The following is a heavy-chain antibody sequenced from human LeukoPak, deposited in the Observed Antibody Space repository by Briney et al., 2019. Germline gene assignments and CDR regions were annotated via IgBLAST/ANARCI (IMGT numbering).Heavy chain of an antibody. CDR1: GYTFTTYY. J-gene: IGHJ6*02. CDR2: INPSVT. CDR3: ARGSGGLDV. Sequence: GASVKVSCKASGYTFTTYYMHWVRQAPGQGLEWMGVINPSVTIYSQKFQGRVTMSSDTSTSTVYMELSSLTSEDTAVYYCARGSGGLDVWGQGTTVTVSS. V-gene: IGHV1-46*01.